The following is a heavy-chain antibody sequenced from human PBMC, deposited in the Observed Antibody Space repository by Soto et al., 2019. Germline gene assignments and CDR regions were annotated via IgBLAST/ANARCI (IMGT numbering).Heavy chain of an antibody. D-gene: IGHD3-16*01. Sequence: HLVESEGGLVQPGGSLRLSCEASGFIFTTSDMSWVRQAPGKGLEWVSSITTTGDTTHYADSVRGRFTISRDNARKKGFLQKKRRGGDRPAVYYWGEGGGGDHGYWGQGTLVAVSS. J-gene: IGHJ4*02. V-gene: IGHV3-23*04. CDR3: GEGGGGDHGY. CDR1: GFIFTTSD. CDR2: ITTTGDTT.